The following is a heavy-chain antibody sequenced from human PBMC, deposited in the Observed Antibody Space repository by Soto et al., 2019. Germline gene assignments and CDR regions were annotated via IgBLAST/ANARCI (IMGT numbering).Heavy chain of an antibody. CDR1: EFAFSTYA. J-gene: IGHJ6*03. D-gene: IGHD3-10*01. V-gene: IGHV3-48*01. CDR3: ARDQSRGQVFYYYMDA. Sequence: EVQLVESGGGLVQPGGSLRLSCAASEFAFSTYAMNWVRQAPGKGLEWVSYISSSSQNIRYADSVKGRYTISRENAKNSLYRQRTSRRAEDTAVNSVARDQSRGQVFYYYMDAWGKGTTVTVSS. CDR2: ISSSSQNI.